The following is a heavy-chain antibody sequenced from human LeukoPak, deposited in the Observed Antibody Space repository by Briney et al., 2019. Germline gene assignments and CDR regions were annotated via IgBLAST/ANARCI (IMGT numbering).Heavy chain of an antibody. CDR2: IKQDGSEK. CDR3: AREKRYNDLLTGYYSFDY. J-gene: IGHJ4*02. D-gene: IGHD3-9*01. Sequence: PGGSLRLSCAASGFTFSSHWMSWVRQAPGKGLEWVANIKQDGSEKYYVDSVKGRFTISRENAKNSLYLQMNSLRAEDTAVYYCAREKRYNDLLTGYYSFDYWGQGTLVPVSS. CDR1: GFTFSSHW. V-gene: IGHV3-7*01.